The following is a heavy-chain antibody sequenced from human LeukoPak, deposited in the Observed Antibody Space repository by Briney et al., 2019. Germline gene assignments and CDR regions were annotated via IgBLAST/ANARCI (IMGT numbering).Heavy chain of an antibody. D-gene: IGHD2-2*01. CDR2: FYYGGST. CDR3: ARVGSSTSPHGYFDF. CDR1: GGSISRSSYY. J-gene: IGHJ4*02. Sequence: SETLSLTCTVSGGSISRSSYYWGWIRQPPGKGLEWIGTFYYGGSTYYSPSLKSRVTVSVDTSKNQFSLKLSSVTAADTAVYYCARVGSSTSPHGYFDFWGQGTLVIVSS. V-gene: IGHV4-39*07.